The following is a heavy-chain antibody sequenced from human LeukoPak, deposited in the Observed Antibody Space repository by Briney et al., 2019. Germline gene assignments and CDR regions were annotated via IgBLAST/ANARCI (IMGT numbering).Heavy chain of an antibody. Sequence: ASVKVSCKASGYTFTGYYMHWVRQAPGQGLEWMGWINPNSGGTNYAQKFQGRVTMTRDTSISTAYMELSRLRSDDTAVYYCHYDFWSRLDDAFDIWGQGTMVTVSS. V-gene: IGHV1-2*02. CDR1: GYTFTGYY. D-gene: IGHD3-3*01. CDR3: HYDFWSRLDDAFDI. J-gene: IGHJ3*02. CDR2: INPNSGGT.